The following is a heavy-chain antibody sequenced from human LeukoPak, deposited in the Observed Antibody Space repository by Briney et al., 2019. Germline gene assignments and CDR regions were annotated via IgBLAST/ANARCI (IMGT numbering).Heavy chain of an antibody. CDR3: ARDGDSGSYIDY. Sequence: SETLSLTCIVSGGSISSYYWSWIRQPAGKGLEWIGRIYTSGSTNYNPSLKSRVTMSVDTSKNQFSLKLSSVTAADTAVYYCARDGDSGSYIDYWGQGTLVTVSS. CDR1: GGSISSYY. V-gene: IGHV4-4*07. J-gene: IGHJ4*02. CDR2: IYTSGST. D-gene: IGHD1-26*01.